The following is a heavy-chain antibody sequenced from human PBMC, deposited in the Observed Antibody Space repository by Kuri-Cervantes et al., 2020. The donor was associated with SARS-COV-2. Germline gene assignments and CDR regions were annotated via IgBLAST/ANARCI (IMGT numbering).Heavy chain of an antibody. CDR3: ARPHARCSGYEVGY. Sequence: LSLTCAASGFTFCSYGMHWVRQAPGKGLEWVAVIWYDGSNKYYADSVKGRFTISRDNSKNTLYMQMNSLRAEDTAVYYCARPHARCSGYEVGYWGQGTLVTVSS. D-gene: IGHD5-12*01. CDR1: GFTFCSYG. V-gene: IGHV3-33*01. J-gene: IGHJ4*02. CDR2: IWYDGSNK.